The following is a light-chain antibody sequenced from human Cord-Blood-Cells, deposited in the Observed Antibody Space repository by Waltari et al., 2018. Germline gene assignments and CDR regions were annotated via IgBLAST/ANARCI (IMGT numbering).Light chain of an antibody. Sequence: QSALTQPASVSGSPGQPITLSCPGTSSDVGSNNLVSWYQQHPGKAPKLMIYEGSKRPSGVSNRFSGSKSGNTASLTISGLQAEDEADYYCCSYAGSSTYVFGTGTKVTVL. CDR3: CSYAGSSTYV. CDR2: EGS. J-gene: IGLJ1*01. V-gene: IGLV2-23*01. CDR1: SSDVGSNNL.